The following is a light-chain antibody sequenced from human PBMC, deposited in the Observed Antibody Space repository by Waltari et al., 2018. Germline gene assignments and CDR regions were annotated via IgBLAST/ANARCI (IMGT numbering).Light chain of an antibody. CDR1: SSNIGRNT. CDR3: AAWDDSLNGVV. Sequence: QSVLTQPPSASGTPGQRVTISCSGSSSNIGRNTVNWYPQLPGTAPKLLIYSNNQRPSGVPDRFSGSKSGTSASLAISGLQSEDEADYYCAAWDDSLNGVVFGGGTKLTVL. CDR2: SNN. V-gene: IGLV1-44*01. J-gene: IGLJ2*01.